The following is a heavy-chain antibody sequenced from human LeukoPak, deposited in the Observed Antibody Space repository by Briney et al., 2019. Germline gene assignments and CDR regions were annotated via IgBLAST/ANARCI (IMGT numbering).Heavy chain of an antibody. Sequence: ASVKVSCNASGYTLTSYYMHWVRQSPGQGLEWKGIINPSGGSTRYAQKFQGRVTMTRDTSTSTVYMELSSVRSEDTAVYYCAREYYYDSSGYYKPTPTFDYWGQGTLVTVSS. V-gene: IGHV1-46*03. J-gene: IGHJ4*02. CDR1: GYTLTSYY. CDR2: INPSGGST. D-gene: IGHD3-22*01. CDR3: AREYYYDSSGYYKPTPTFDY.